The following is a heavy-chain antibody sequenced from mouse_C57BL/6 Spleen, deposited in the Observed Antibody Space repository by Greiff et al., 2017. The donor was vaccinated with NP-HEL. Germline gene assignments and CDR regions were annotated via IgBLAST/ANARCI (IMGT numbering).Heavy chain of an antibody. CDR3: ARDTTTVPYWYCDV. J-gene: IGHJ1*03. Sequence: VKLQESGPGLVAPSQSLSITCTVSGFSLTSYAISWVRQPPGKGLEWLGVIWTGGGTNYNSALKSRLSISKDNSKSQVFLKMNSLQTDDTARYYWARDTTTVPYWYCDVWGTGTTVTVAS. CDR1: GFSLTSYA. V-gene: IGHV2-9-1*01. CDR2: IWTGGGT. D-gene: IGHD1-1*01.